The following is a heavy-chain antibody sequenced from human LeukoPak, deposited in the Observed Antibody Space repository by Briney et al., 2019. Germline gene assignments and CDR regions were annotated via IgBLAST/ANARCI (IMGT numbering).Heavy chain of an antibody. Sequence: SRSLSPTCAVSGGSLTSSNCWSWVPQPPGKGLEWIGEIYHSGSTNNNPSLKSRVTISEDKSKNQFSLKLTSVTAADTAVYYCAKLAAAGLYNWFDPRGQGILVTVSS. CDR3: AKLAAAGLYNWFDP. J-gene: IGHJ5*02. CDR2: IYHSGST. CDR1: GGSLTSSNC. V-gene: IGHV4-4*02. D-gene: IGHD6-13*01.